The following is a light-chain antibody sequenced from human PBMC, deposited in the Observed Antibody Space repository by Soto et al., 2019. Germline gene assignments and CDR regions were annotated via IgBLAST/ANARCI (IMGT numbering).Light chain of an antibody. Sequence: EIVLTQSPATLSLSPGERATLSCRASQSVGNYLAWYQHKHGQAPRLLIYDASNRATGIPARFSGRGSGTDFTLTISSLEPEDLAVYYCQQRSNWPGTFGQGTKVEIK. CDR2: DAS. J-gene: IGKJ1*01. CDR1: QSVGNY. V-gene: IGKV3-11*01. CDR3: QQRSNWPGT.